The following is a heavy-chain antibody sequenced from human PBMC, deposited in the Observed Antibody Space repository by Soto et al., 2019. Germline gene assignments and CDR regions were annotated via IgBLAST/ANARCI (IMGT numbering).Heavy chain of an antibody. D-gene: IGHD4-4*01. CDR1: GGSISSSSYY. V-gene: IGHV4-39*01. CDR2: IYYSGST. CDR3: ARHYREYFDY. J-gene: IGHJ4*02. Sequence: PSETLSLTCTVSGGSISSSSYYWGWIRQPPGKGLEWIGSIYYSGSTYYNPSLKSRVTISVDTPKNQFSLKLSSVTAADTAVYYCARHYREYFDYWGQGTLVTVSS.